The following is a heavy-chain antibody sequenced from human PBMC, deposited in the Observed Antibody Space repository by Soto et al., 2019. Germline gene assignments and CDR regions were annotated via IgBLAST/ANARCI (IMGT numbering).Heavy chain of an antibody. Sequence: PGGSLRLSCAASGFTFSSYAMHWVRQAPGKGLEWVAVISYDGSNKYYADSVKGRFTISRDNSKNTLYLQMNSLRAEDTAVYYCARPVEMATIYAYYFDYWGQGTLVTVSS. CDR2: ISYDGSNK. CDR1: GFTFSSYA. D-gene: IGHD5-12*01. V-gene: IGHV3-30-3*01. J-gene: IGHJ4*02. CDR3: ARPVEMATIYAYYFDY.